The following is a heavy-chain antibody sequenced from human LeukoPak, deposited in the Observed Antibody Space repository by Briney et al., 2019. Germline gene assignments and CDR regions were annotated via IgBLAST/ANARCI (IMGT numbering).Heavy chain of an antibody. J-gene: IGHJ6*02. Sequence: GRSLRLSCAASGFTFDDFAMHWVRQAPGKGLEWVSGISWNSGSIGYADSVKGRFTISRDNAKNSLYLQMNSLRAEDTALYYCAKVSGGMDVWGQGTTVTVSS. V-gene: IGHV3-9*01. CDR3: AKVSGGMDV. CDR1: GFTFDDFA. CDR2: ISWNSGSI.